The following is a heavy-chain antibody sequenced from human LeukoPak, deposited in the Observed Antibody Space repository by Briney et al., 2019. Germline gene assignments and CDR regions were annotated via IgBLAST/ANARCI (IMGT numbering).Heavy chain of an antibody. CDR2: IYTSGST. Sequence: SETLSLTCTVSGGSISSYYWSWIRQPAGKGLEWIGRIYTSGSTNYNPSLKSRVTMSVDTSKNQFSLKLSSVTAADTAVYYCARDEIRYCSSTSCPSSRYFDLWGRGTLVTVSS. CDR1: GGSISSYY. CDR3: ARDEIRYCSSTSCPSSRYFDL. V-gene: IGHV4-4*07. J-gene: IGHJ2*01. D-gene: IGHD2-2*01.